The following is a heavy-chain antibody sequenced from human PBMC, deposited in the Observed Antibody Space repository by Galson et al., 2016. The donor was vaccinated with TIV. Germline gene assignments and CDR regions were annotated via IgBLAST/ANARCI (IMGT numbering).Heavy chain of an antibody. CDR3: MREGSTVTMHHYFGMDV. CDR2: IYESGTT. CDR1: GYSINSGYY. D-gene: IGHD4-17*01. J-gene: IGHJ6*02. Sequence: ETLSLTCAVSGYSINSGYYWGWIRQPPGKGLQWIGSIYESGTTYYNPSLKSRLTMSVDTSKNQFSLKLSSVSAADTAVYYCMREGSTVTMHHYFGMDVWGQGTSVTVSS. V-gene: IGHV4-38-2*02.